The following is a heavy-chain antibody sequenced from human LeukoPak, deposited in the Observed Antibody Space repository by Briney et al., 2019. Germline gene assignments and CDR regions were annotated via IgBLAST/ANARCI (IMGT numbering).Heavy chain of an antibody. Sequence: SETLSLTCAVSGDSINSGGHSWIWIRQPPGKGLELIGYVSYTGSTYSNPSLRSRVTISVDTSKNHFSLELTSVTAADTAVYYCARAEFWRGYYNPHYLDYWGQGTLVIVSS. D-gene: IGHD3-3*01. CDR3: ARAEFWRGYYNPHYLDY. J-gene: IGHJ4*02. CDR1: GDSINSGGHS. CDR2: VSYTGST. V-gene: IGHV4-30-4*07.